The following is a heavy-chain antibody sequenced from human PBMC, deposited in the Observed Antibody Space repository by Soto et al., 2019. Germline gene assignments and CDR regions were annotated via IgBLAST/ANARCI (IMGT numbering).Heavy chain of an antibody. V-gene: IGHV4-4*07. CDR3: ARDFDVNTALDYWYFDL. J-gene: IGHJ2*01. CDR1: GGSTSGKY. D-gene: IGHD3-9*01. Sequence: QVHLQESGPGVVKASETLSLTCSLSGGSTSGKYWSWIPQSAGKGLEWIGRIYSSGRTHYNPSLGSRVSMSVAQNSFSLRLTSVTAADTAIYYCARDFDVNTALDYWYFDLWGRGTQVSVSS. CDR2: IYSSGRT.